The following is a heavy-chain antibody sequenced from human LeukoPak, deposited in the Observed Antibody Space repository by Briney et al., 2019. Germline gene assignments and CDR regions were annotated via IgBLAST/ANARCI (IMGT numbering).Heavy chain of an antibody. J-gene: IGHJ4*02. D-gene: IGHD3-3*01. V-gene: IGHV3-21*01. CDR3: ARDDPALNYDFWSGYYDY. Sequence: GGSLRLSCAASGFTFSSYSMNWVRQAPGKGLEWVSSISSSSSYIYYVDSVKGRFTISRDNAKNSLYLQMNSLRAEDTAVYYCARDDPALNYDFWSGYYDYWGQGTLVTVSS. CDR1: GFTFSSYS. CDR2: ISSSSSYI.